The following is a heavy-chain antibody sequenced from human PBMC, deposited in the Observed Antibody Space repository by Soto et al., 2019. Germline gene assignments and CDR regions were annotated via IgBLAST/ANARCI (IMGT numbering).Heavy chain of an antibody. D-gene: IGHD1-26*01. Sequence: SETLSLTCTVSVVSFNSGDYYWSWIRHPPGKGLEWIGYFYYSGITNYNPSLKSRVTISADTSKNQFSLKLRSVTAADAAVYYCARVTVAVPATTHYFDYWGQGTPVTVSS. CDR3: ARVTVAVPATTHYFDY. J-gene: IGHJ4*02. V-gene: IGHV4-61*08. CDR2: FYYSGIT. CDR1: VVSFNSGDYY.